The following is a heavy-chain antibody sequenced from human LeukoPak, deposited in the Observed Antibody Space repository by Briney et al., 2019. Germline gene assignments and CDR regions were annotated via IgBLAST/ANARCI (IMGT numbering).Heavy chain of an antibody. CDR3: AAKKYYFDY. CDR1: GFNFNTYG. CDR2: ISGSGGST. V-gene: IGHV3-23*01. J-gene: IGHJ4*02. Sequence: GGSLRLSCAASGFNFNTYGMAWVRQAPGKALEWVSAISGSGGSTYYADSVKGRFTISRDNSKNTLYLQMNSLRAEDTAVYYCAAKKYYFDYWGPGTLVTVSS.